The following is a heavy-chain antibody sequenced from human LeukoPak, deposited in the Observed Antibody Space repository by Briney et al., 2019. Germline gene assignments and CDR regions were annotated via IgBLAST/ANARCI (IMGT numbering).Heavy chain of an antibody. CDR2: IYHSGST. Sequence: SETLSLTCTVSGGSISSGDYYWSWIRQPPGKGLEWIGYIYHSGSTYYNPSLKSRVTISVDRSKNQFSLKLSSVTAADTAVYYCASSLDAFDIWGQGTMVTVSS. V-gene: IGHV4-30-2*01. CDR1: GGSISSGDYY. J-gene: IGHJ3*02. CDR3: ASSLDAFDI.